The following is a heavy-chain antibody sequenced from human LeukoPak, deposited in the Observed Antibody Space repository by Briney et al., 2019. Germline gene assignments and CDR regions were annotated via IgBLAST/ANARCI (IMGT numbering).Heavy chain of an antibody. Sequence: PGGSLRLSCAASGFTFSSYSMNWVRQAPGKGLEWVSSISSSSSYIYYADSVKGRFTISRDNAKNSLYLQMNSLRAEDTAVYYCARAYSSGWYGVGFSDHEFDYWGQGTLVTVSS. D-gene: IGHD6-19*01. CDR3: ARAYSSGWYGVGFSDHEFDY. CDR1: GFTFSSYS. J-gene: IGHJ4*02. V-gene: IGHV3-21*01. CDR2: ISSSSSYI.